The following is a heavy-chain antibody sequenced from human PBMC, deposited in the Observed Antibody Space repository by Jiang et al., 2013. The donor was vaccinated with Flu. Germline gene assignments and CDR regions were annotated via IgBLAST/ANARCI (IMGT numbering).Heavy chain of an antibody. D-gene: IGHD2-21*02. CDR2: ISYDGSDK. Sequence: SGGGVVQPGRSLRLSCAASGFTFSSYAMHWVRQAPGKGLEWVAVISYDGSDKYYADSVKGRFTISRDNSKNTLYLQMNSLRAEDTAVYYCARDNDCLDYWGQGTLVTVSS. CDR1: GFTFSSYA. V-gene: IGHV3-30-3*01. J-gene: IGHJ4*02. CDR3: ARDNDCLDY.